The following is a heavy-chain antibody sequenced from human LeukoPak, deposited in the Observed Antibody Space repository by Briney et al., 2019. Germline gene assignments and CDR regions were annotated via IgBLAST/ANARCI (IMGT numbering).Heavy chain of an antibody. Sequence: GESLKISCKGSGYSFTSYCISWVRQMPGKGLEWMGRIDPSDSYTNYSPSFQGHVTISADKSISTAYLQWSSLKASDTAMYYCARESIAAAPEGYWGQGTLVTVSS. D-gene: IGHD6-13*01. CDR3: ARESIAAAPEGY. CDR2: IDPSDSYT. CDR1: GYSFTSYC. V-gene: IGHV5-10-1*01. J-gene: IGHJ4*02.